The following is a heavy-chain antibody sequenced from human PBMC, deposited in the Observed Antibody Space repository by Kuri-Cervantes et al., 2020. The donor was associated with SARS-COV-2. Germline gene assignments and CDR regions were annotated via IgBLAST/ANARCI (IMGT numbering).Heavy chain of an antibody. Sequence: GGSLRLSCKGSGYSFTSYWIGWVRQMPGKGLEWMGIIYPSDSDTRYSPSFQGQVTISADKSNGTAYLQWSSLKASDTAMYYCARPDMGSSGWPDAFDIWGQGTMVTVSS. CDR1: GYSFTSYW. CDR2: IYPSDSDT. CDR3: ARPDMGSSGWPDAFDI. V-gene: IGHV5-51*01. J-gene: IGHJ3*02. D-gene: IGHD6-19*01.